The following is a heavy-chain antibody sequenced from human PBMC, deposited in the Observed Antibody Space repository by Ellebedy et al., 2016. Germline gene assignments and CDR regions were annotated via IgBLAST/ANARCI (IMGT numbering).Heavy chain of an antibody. V-gene: IGHV3-11*01. CDR2: ISGSGITI. CDR1: GLTVSSFF. CDR3: ARAGADYYDSIGYWNY. Sequence: GESLKISXAPSGLTVSSFFMGWVRQAPGKGLEWVSHISGSGITIYYADSVKGRFTISRDNAKNSLYLQMTSLRAEDTAVYYCARAGADYYDSIGYWNYWGQGALVTVSS. D-gene: IGHD3-22*01. J-gene: IGHJ4*02.